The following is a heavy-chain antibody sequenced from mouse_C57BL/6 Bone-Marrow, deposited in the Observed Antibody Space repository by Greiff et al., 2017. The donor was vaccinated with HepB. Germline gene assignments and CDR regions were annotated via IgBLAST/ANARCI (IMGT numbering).Heavy chain of an antibody. CDR1: GFTFSDYY. V-gene: IGHV5-12*01. CDR2: ISNGGGST. CDR3: ARRSSGHFDY. Sequence: EVQGVESGGGLVQPGGSLKLSCAASGFTFSDYYMYWVRQTPEKRLEWVAYISNGGGSTYYPDTVKGRFTISRDNAKNTLYLQMSRLKSEDTAMYYCARRSSGHFDYWGQGTTLTVSS. D-gene: IGHD3-2*02. J-gene: IGHJ2*01.